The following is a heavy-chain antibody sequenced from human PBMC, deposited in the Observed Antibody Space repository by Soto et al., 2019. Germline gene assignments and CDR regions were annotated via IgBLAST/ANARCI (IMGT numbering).Heavy chain of an antibody. D-gene: IGHD3-3*01. Sequence: EVQLLESGGGLVQPGGSLRLSCAASGFTFSSYAMSWVRQAPGKGLEWGSASSGRGGSTYYADSVKGRFTISRDNSKNTLYLQMNSLRAEDTAVYYCAKDYHPYDSGDAFDIWGQGTMVTVSS. J-gene: IGHJ3*02. CDR3: AKDYHPYDSGDAFDI. CDR2: SSGRGGST. CDR1: GFTFSSYA. V-gene: IGHV3-23*01.